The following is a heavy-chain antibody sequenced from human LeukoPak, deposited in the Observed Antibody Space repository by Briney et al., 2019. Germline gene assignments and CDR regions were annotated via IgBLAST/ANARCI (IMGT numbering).Heavy chain of an antibody. J-gene: IGHJ5*02. CDR1: GGSISSGDYY. Sequence: SETLSLTCTVSGGSISSGDYYWSWIRQPPGKGLEWIGTIYYSGSTYYNLSLKSRVTISVDTSKNQFSLRLSSVTAADTAVYYCARLWLPHWFDPWGQGTLVTVSS. CDR2: IYYSGST. V-gene: IGHV4-39*01. CDR3: ARLWLPHWFDP. D-gene: IGHD5-12*01.